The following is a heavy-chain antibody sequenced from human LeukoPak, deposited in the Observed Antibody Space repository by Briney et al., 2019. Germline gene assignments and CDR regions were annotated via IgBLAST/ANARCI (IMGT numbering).Heavy chain of an antibody. CDR2: ISYDGSNK. CDR3: AREGSSSWFWFDP. V-gene: IGHV3-30*04. D-gene: IGHD6-13*01. Sequence: GGSLRLSCAASVFTFSSYAMHWVRQAPGKGLEWVAVISYDGSNKYYADSVKGRFTISRDNSKNTLYLQMNSLRAEDTAVYYCAREGSSSWFWFDPWGQGTLVTVSS. CDR1: VFTFSSYA. J-gene: IGHJ5*02.